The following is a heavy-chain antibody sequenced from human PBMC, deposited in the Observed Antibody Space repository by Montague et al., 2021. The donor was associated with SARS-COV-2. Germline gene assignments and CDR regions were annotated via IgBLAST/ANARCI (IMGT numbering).Heavy chain of an antibody. Sequence: SETLSLTCIVSRDSITNSHWGWVRQPPGKGLEWMTYFLSTGDSNHNPSLRSRITTSVDTAKNQFSLRLRSVTAADSARYFCARVPGVTKVSAATIDFWGHGTLVTVSS. V-gene: IGHV4-59*01. J-gene: IGHJ4*01. CDR1: RDSITNSH. CDR3: ARVPGVTKVSAATIDF. D-gene: IGHD5/OR15-5a*01. CDR2: FLSTGDS.